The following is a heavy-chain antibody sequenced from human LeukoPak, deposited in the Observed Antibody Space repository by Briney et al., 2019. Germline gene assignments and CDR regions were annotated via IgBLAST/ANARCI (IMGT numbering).Heavy chain of an antibody. D-gene: IGHD4-17*01. CDR1: GFTYRSYE. CDR2: ISYTDNTI. V-gene: IGHV3-48*03. J-gene: IGHJ4*02. Sequence: GGSLRLSCAAPGFTYRSYEMNWVRQAPGKGLEWVSYISYTDNTIYYADSVKGRFTISRDNAKNSLYLQMDSLRVEDTAVYYCARSPGYGDYGHHDYWGQGTLVTVSS. CDR3: ARSPGYGDYGHHDY.